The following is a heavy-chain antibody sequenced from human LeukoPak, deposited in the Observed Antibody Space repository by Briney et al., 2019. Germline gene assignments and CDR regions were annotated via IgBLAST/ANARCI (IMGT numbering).Heavy chain of an antibody. CDR1: GYTFTSYY. D-gene: IGHD3-22*01. Sequence: ASVKVSCKASGYTFTSYYMHWVRQAPGQGLEWMGIINPSGGSTSYAQKFQGRATMTRDTSTSTVYMELSSLRSEDTAVYYCARVADYYDSSGYPFDYWGQGTLVTVSS. CDR2: INPSGGST. J-gene: IGHJ4*02. CDR3: ARVADYYDSSGYPFDY. V-gene: IGHV1-46*01.